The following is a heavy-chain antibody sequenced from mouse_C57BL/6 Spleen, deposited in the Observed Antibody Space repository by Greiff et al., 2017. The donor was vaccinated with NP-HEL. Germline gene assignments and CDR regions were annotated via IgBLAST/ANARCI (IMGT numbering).Heavy chain of an antibody. V-gene: IGHV5-17*01. CDR2: ISSGSSTI. CDR3: AKNMVYSNYTRN. Sequence: EVQLVESGGGLVKPGGSLKLSCAASGFTFSDYGMHWVRQAPAKGLEWVAYISSGSSTIYSADTVKGRFTISRDNAKYTLFLQMTILRSEDTAMYYCAKNMVYSNYTRNWGQGTLVTVAA. J-gene: IGHJ3*01. CDR1: GFTFSDYG. D-gene: IGHD2-5*01.